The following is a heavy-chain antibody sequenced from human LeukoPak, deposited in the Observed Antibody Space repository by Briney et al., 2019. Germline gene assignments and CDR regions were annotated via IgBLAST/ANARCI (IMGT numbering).Heavy chain of an antibody. V-gene: IGHV3-13*01. CDR1: GFTFSSYV. J-gene: IGHJ4*02. CDR3: ARSHSGYYYFDC. Sequence: GGSLRLSCAASGFTFSSYVMHWVRQATGKGLEWVSAIGTAGDTYYPGSVKGRFTISRENAKNSLYLQVNSLRAEDTAVYYCARSHSGYYYFDCWGQGTLVTVSS. CDR2: IGTAGDT. D-gene: IGHD3-22*01.